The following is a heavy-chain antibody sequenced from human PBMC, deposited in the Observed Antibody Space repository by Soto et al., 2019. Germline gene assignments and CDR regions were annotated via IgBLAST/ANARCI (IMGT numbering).Heavy chain of an antibody. Sequence: SETLSLTWTVSGGSISNYYWSWIRQPQGKGLEWIGYIYYSGSTNYNPSLKSRVTISVDTSKNQFSLKLSSVTAADTAVYYCARTVVPAAIFSDYYYYMDVWGKGTTVTVSS. CDR3: ARTVVPAAIFSDYYYYMDV. D-gene: IGHD2-2*01. CDR1: GGSISNYY. J-gene: IGHJ6*03. CDR2: IYYSGST. V-gene: IGHV4-59*01.